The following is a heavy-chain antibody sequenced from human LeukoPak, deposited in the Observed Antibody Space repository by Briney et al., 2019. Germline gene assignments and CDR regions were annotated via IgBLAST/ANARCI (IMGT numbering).Heavy chain of an antibody. Sequence: GGSLGLSCAASGFTFSSHSMSWVRQAPGKGLEWVAYIKEDGREKDHVDSVKGRFTISRDNAKNSLYLQMNTLRADDTAVYYCARWRWLQSEFDYWGQGTLVTVSS. CDR3: ARWRWLQSEFDY. J-gene: IGHJ4*02. CDR2: IKEDGREK. CDR1: GFTFSSHS. D-gene: IGHD5-24*01. V-gene: IGHV3-7*01.